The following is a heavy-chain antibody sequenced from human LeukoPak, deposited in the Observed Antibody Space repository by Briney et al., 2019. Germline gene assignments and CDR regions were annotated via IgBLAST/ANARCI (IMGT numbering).Heavy chain of an antibody. CDR1: GGSISSGGYY. D-gene: IGHD1-14*01. Sequence: PSETLSLTCTVSGGSISSGGYYWSWIRQHPGKGLEWIGYIYYSGSTYYNPSLKSRVTISVDTSKNQFSLKLSSVTAADTAVYYCARETKQITLYYFDYWGQGTLVTVSS. CDR2: IYYSGST. V-gene: IGHV4-31*03. J-gene: IGHJ4*02. CDR3: ARETKQITLYYFDY.